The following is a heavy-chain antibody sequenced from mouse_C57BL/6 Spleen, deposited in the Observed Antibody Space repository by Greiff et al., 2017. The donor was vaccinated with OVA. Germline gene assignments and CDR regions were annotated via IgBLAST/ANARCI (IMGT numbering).Heavy chain of an antibody. Sequence: QVQLQQPGAELVKPGASVKMSCKASGYTFTSYWITWVKQRPGQGLEWIGDIYPGSGSTNYNEKFKSKATLTVDTTSSTAYMQLSSLTSEDSAVYNGARVGTTGVAEAMDYWGQGTSVTVSS. V-gene: IGHV1-55*01. CDR2: IYPGSGST. D-gene: IGHD1-1*01. J-gene: IGHJ4*01. CDR1: GYTFTSYW. CDR3: ARVGTTGVAEAMDY.